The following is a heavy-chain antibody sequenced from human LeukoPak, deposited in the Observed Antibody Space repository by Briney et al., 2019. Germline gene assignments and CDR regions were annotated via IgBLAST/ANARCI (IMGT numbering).Heavy chain of an antibody. J-gene: IGHJ4*02. D-gene: IGHD1-26*01. V-gene: IGHV4-39*07. Sequence: SETLSLTCTVSGGSISSSSYYWGWIRQPPGKGLEWIGSIYYRGSTYYNPSLKSRVTISVDTSKNQFSLKLSSVTAADTAVYYCARAYKPWEPQGFGYWGQGTLVTVSS. CDR3: ARAYKPWEPQGFGY. CDR2: IYYRGST. CDR1: GGSISSSSYY.